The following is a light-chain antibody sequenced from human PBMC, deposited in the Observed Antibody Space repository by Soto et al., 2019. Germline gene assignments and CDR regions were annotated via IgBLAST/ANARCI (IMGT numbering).Light chain of an antibody. CDR1: QSINNY. CDR2: GAS. J-gene: IGKJ4*01. CDR3: LQCYRSPMT. Sequence: NQISQSPTSLSASVGDRVTITCRASQSINNYLSWYQQKPGKAPNLLIFGASTLQSGVPSRFSGSGSGTDFTLTISSLQPEDFATYYCLQCYRSPMTFGEGTKVDIK. V-gene: IGKV1-39*01.